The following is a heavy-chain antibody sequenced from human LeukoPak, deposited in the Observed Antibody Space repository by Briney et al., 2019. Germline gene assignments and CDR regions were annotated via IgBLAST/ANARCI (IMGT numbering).Heavy chain of an antibody. J-gene: IGHJ5*02. CDR1: GGSFSGYY. D-gene: IGHD6-19*01. CDR2: INHSGST. CDR3: ARASLAVAGPNWFDP. Sequence: PSETLSLTCAVYGGSFSGYYWSWIRQPPGKGLEWIGEINHSGSTNYNPSLRSRVTISVDTSKNQFSLKLSSVTAADTAVYYCARASLAVAGPNWFDPWGQGTLVTVSS. V-gene: IGHV4-34*01.